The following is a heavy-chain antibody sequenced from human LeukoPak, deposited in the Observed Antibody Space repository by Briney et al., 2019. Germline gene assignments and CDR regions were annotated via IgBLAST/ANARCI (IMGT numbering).Heavy chain of an antibody. CDR3: ARGQRWLHFDLFRTKYYFDY. D-gene: IGHD5-24*01. V-gene: IGHV4-34*01. CDR1: GGSFSGYY. CDR2: INHSGST. J-gene: IGHJ4*02. Sequence: SSETLSLTCAVYGGSFSGYYWSWIRQPPGKGLEWIGEINHSGSTNYNPSLKSRVTISVDTSKNQFSLKLSSVTAADTAVYYCARGQRWLHFDLFRTKYYFDYWGQGTLVTVSS.